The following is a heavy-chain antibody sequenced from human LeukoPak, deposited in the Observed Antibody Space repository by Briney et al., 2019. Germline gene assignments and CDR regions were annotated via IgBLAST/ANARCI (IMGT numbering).Heavy chain of an antibody. J-gene: IGHJ4*02. CDR2: ISGSGGST. CDR1: GFTFSSYA. CDR3: AKIRYFDYNFDY. D-gene: IGHD3-9*01. V-gene: IGHV3-23*01. Sequence: PGVSLRLSCAASGFTFSSYAMSWVRQAPGKGLEWVSAISGSGGSTYYADSVKGRFTISRDNSKNTLYLQMNSLRAEDTAVYYCAKIRYFDYNFDYWGQGTLVTVSS.